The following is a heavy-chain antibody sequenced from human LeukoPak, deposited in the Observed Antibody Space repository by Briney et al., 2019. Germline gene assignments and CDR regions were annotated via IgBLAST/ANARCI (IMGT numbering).Heavy chain of an antibody. V-gene: IGHV4-59*01. J-gene: IGHJ4*02. Sequence: PSETLSLTCSVSGGSISSYYWSWIRQPPGKVLEWIGYIYYSGSTNYNPSLKSRVTISVDTSENQLSLKLSSVTAADTAVYYCARAHSSSWYMDYWGQGTLVTVSS. CDR3: ARAHSSSWYMDY. D-gene: IGHD6-13*01. CDR1: GGSISSYY. CDR2: IYYSGST.